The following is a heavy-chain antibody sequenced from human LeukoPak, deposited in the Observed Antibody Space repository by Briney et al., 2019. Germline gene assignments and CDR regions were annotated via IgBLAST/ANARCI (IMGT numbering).Heavy chain of an antibody. CDR2: IRYDGSNK. J-gene: IGHJ4*02. Sequence: PGGSLLLSCAASGFTFISYGMHWVRQAPGKGLEGVAFIRYDGSNKYYADSVKGRFTISRDNSKNTLYLQMNSLRAGDTAVYYCAKDSARDCSSTSCYMRLHFDYWGQGTLVTVSS. CDR1: GFTFISYG. CDR3: AKDSARDCSSTSCYMRLHFDY. D-gene: IGHD2-2*02. V-gene: IGHV3-30*02.